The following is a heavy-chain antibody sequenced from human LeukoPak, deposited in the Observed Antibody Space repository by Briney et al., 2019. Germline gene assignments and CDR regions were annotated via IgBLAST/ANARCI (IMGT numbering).Heavy chain of an antibody. Sequence: GGSLRLSCAASGFTFRSYAMGWVRQSPGKGLEWVAFIRHDGSHHYHGDSVKGRFTISRDNSKNTLYLEMTSLRPEDTAVYYCAKVRLLGALDDAFDVWGQGTMVTV. D-gene: IGHD3-16*01. CDR3: AKVRLLGALDDAFDV. CDR1: GFTFRSYA. CDR2: IRHDGSHH. V-gene: IGHV3-30*02. J-gene: IGHJ3*01.